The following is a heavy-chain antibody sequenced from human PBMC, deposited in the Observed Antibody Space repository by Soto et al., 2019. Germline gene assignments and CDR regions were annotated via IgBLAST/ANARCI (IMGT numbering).Heavy chain of an antibody. J-gene: IGHJ4*02. CDR2: ISYDGSIK. V-gene: IGHV3-30*18. Sequence: PGGSLRLSCAASGFTFSSYGMHWVRQAPGKGLEWVAVISYDGSIKYYADSVKGRFTISRDNSKSTLYLQMNSLRAEDTAVYYCAKGGHLGSGNYYNPYYFDYWGQGTLVTVSS. CDR3: AKGGHLGSGNYYNPYYFDY. CDR1: GFTFSSYG. D-gene: IGHD3-10*01.